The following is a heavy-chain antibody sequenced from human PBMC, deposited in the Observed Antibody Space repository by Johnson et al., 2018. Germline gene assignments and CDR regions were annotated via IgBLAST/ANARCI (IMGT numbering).Heavy chain of an antibody. CDR3: AKDHFFDSSGYGFYYYGMDV. Sequence: QVQLVQSGGGLVQPGGSLRLSCAASGFTFSSYGMHWVRQAPGKGLEWVAVISYDGSNKYYADSVKGRFTISRDHAKNSLYLQMNSLRAEDTALYYCAKDHFFDSSGYGFYYYGMDVWGQGTTVTVSS. CDR1: GFTFSSYG. D-gene: IGHD3-22*01. V-gene: IGHV3-30*18. CDR2: ISYDGSNK. J-gene: IGHJ6*02.